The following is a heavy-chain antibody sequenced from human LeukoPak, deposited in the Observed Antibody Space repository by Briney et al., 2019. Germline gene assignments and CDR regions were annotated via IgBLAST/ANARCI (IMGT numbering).Heavy chain of an antibody. V-gene: IGHV5-51*01. CDR3: ARQDCSGGSCARGVPDH. CDR1: GYSFTSYW. Sequence: GESLKISCKGSGYSFTSYWIGWVRQMPGKGLEWTGIIYPGDSDTRYSPSFQGQVTISADKSISTAYLQWSSLKASDTAMYYCARQDCSGGSCARGVPDHWGQGTLVTVSS. D-gene: IGHD2-15*01. CDR2: IYPGDSDT. J-gene: IGHJ4*02.